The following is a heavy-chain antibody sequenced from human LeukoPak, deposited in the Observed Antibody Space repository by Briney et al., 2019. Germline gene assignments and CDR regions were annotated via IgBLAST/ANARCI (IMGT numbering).Heavy chain of an antibody. V-gene: IGHV4-61*08. J-gene: IGHJ4*02. CDR3: ARLTRLSTSPDRYYLDY. CDR2: IHTGGGT. D-gene: IGHD6-6*01. CDR1: GAPIASDGYY. Sequence: SETLSLTCFVSGAPIASDGYYWSWIRQPPGKGLEWIGYIHTGGGTSYIPSLKGRVTISIDTSKNQFSLKLSSVTAADSAVYYCARLTRLSTSPDRYYLDYWGQGTLVTVSS.